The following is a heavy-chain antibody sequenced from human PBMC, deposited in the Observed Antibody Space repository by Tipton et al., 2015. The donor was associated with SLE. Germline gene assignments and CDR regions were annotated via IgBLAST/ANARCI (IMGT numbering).Heavy chain of an antibody. J-gene: IGHJ4*02. V-gene: IGHV3-74*01. CDR1: GFTVSSNY. CDR2: INSDGSST. Sequence: GSLRLSCAASGFTVSSNYMSWVRQAPGKGLEWVSRINSDGSSTSNADSVKGRFTISRDNAKNTLYLQMNSLRVEDTAVYYCARAVAGVFDSWGQGTLVTVSS. D-gene: IGHD6-19*01. CDR3: ARAVAGVFDS.